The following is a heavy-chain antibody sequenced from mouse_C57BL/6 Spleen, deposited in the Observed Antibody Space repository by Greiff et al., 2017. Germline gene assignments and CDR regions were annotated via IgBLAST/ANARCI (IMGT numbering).Heavy chain of an antibody. J-gene: IGHJ2*01. CDR3: ATDYYGSSPYY. CDR1: GYTFTRYW. Sequence: QVQLQQPGAELVKPGASVKLSCKASGYTFTRYWMHWVKQRPGQGLEWIGMIHPNSGSTNYTEKFKSTATLTVDKSSSTAYMQLSSLTSEDSAVYYCATDYYGSSPYYWGQGTTLTVSS. CDR2: IHPNSGST. D-gene: IGHD1-1*01. V-gene: IGHV1-64*01.